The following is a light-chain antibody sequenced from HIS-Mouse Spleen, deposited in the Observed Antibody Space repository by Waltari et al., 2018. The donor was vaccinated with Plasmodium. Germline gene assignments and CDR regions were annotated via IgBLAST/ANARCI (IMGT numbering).Light chain of an antibody. J-gene: IGLJ2*01. CDR2: DVS. V-gene: IGLV2-11*01. Sequence: QSALTQPRSVSGSPGQSVTISCTGTSSDVGGYNYVSWYQQHPGKAPKLMIYDVSKRPSGVPDPCSGSKSGNTASLTISGLQAEDEADYYCCSYAGSYTWVFGGGTKLTVL. CDR3: CSYAGSYTWV. CDR1: SSDVGGYNY.